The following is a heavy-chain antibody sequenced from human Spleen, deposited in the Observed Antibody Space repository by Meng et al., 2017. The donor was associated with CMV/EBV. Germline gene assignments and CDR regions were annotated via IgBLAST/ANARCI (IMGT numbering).Heavy chain of an antibody. Sequence: GESLKISCAASGFSFSSSGMHWVRQAPGKGLEWVAVISYDGSNKYYADFVKGRFTISRDNSKNTLYLQMNSLRAEDTAVYYCAREGSSGWSPGGMDVWGQGTTVTVSS. D-gene: IGHD6-19*01. V-gene: IGHV3-30*04. CDR3: AREGSSGWSPGGMDV. CDR1: GFSFSSSG. J-gene: IGHJ6*02. CDR2: ISYDGSNK.